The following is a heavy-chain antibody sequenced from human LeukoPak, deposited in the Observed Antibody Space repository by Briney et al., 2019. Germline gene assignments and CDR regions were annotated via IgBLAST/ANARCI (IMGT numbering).Heavy chain of an antibody. V-gene: IGHV4-38-2*02. CDR3: ARDRVLSRITMVRGVIGQSPDAFDI. CDR2: IYHSGST. D-gene: IGHD3-10*01. Sequence: SETLSLTCTVSGYSLSSGYYWGWIRQPPGKGLEWIGSIYHSGSTYYNPSLKSRVTISVDTSKNQFSLKLSSVTAADTAVYYCARDRVLSRITMVRGVIGQSPDAFDIWGQGTMVTVSS. J-gene: IGHJ3*02. CDR1: GYSLSSGYY.